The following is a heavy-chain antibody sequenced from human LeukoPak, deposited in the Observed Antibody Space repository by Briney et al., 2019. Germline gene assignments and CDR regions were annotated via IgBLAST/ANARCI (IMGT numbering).Heavy chain of an antibody. CDR3: ARARGYYYGFDD. V-gene: IGHV1-8*01. CDR2: MNPNSGNT. CDR1: GYTFNSYD. Sequence: ASVTVSCKASGYTFNSYDINWVRQATGQGLEWMGWMNPNSGNTGYAQKFQGRVTMTRNTSISTAYMELSSLRSEDTAVYYCARARGYYYGFDDWGQGTLVTVSS. J-gene: IGHJ4*02. D-gene: IGHD3-22*01.